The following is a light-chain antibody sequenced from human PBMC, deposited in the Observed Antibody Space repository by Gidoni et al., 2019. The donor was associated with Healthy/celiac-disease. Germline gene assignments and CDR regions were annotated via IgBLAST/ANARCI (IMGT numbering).Light chain of an antibody. CDR3: QQSYSTPFT. Sequence: DIQMTQSPSSLSASVGDRVTITCRASQSISSYLNWYHQKPGKAPKLLIDAASSLQSGVPSRFSGSGSGTDFTLTISSLQPEDFATYYCQQSYSTPFTFGPGTKVDIK. CDR1: QSISSY. V-gene: IGKV1-39*01. CDR2: AAS. J-gene: IGKJ3*01.